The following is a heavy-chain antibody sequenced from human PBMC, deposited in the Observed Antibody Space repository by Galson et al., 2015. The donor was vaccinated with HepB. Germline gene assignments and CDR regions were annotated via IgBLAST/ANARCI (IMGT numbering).Heavy chain of an antibody. CDR2: IIPIFGTA. Sequence: SCKASGGTFSSYAISWVRQAPGQGLEWMGGIIPIFGTANYAQKFQGRVTITADESTSTAYMELSSLRSEGTAVYYCARAGLYDSSGYYSLGFDYWGQGTQVTVSS. D-gene: IGHD3-22*01. CDR3: ARAGLYDSSGYYSLGFDY. CDR1: GGTFSSYA. V-gene: IGHV1-69*01. J-gene: IGHJ4*02.